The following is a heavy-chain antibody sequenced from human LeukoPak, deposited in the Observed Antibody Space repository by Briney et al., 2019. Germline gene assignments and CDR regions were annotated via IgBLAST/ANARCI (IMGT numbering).Heavy chain of an antibody. Sequence: SETLSLTCAVYGGSFSGYYWSWIRQPPGKGLEWIGEINHSGSTNYNPSLKSRVTISVDTSKNQFSLKLSSVTAADTAVYYCARGGITMVRGVTIYYYYGMDVWGQGTTVTVSS. D-gene: IGHD3-10*01. CDR2: INHSGST. CDR1: GGSFSGYY. CDR3: ARGGITMVRGVTIYYYYGMDV. V-gene: IGHV4-34*01. J-gene: IGHJ6*02.